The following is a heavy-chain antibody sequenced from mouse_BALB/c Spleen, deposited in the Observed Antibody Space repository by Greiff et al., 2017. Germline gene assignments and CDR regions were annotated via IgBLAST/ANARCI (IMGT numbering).Heavy chain of an antibody. CDR2: IDPANGNT. CDR1: GFNITDTY. CDR3: ARTYYGSSYVGFAY. J-gene: IGHJ3*01. V-gene: IGHV14-3*02. Sequence: VQLQQSGAELVKPGASVKLSCTASGFNITDTYMHWVKQRPEQGLEWIGRIDPANGNTKYDPKFQGKATITADTSSNTAYLQLSSLTSEDTAVYYCARTYYGSSYVGFAYWGQGTLVTVSA. D-gene: IGHD1-1*01.